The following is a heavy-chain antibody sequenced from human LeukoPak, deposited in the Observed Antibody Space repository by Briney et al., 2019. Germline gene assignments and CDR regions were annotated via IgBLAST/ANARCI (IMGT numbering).Heavy chain of an antibody. D-gene: IGHD3-10*01. V-gene: IGHV3-7*03. CDR2: IKQDGSEK. J-gene: IGHJ6*04. CDR3: ARQGYGSGSYSVYYYYGMDV. Sequence: WGSLRLSCAASGFTFSSYWMSWVRQAPGKGLEWVANIKQDGSEKYYVDSVKGRFTISRDNAKNSLYLQMNSLRAEDTAVYYCARQGYGSGSYSVYYYYGMDVWGKGTTVTVSS. CDR1: GFTFSSYW.